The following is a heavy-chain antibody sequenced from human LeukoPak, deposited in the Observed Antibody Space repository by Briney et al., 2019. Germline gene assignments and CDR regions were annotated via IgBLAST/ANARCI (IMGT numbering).Heavy chain of an antibody. CDR3: ARAGGPYDY. D-gene: IGHD6-25*01. J-gene: IGHJ4*02. V-gene: IGHV1-2*02. CDR2: IKPNSGGT. CDR1: GYTFTNYY. Sequence: GASVKVSCKASGYTFTNYYIHWVRQAPGQGLEWLGWIKPNSGGTNYAQRFQGRVTMTRDTSISTAYMELSGLKSDDTAVYYCARAGGPYDYWGQGTLVTVSS.